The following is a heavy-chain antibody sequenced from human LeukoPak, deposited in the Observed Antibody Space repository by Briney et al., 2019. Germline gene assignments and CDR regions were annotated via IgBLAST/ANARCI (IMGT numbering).Heavy chain of an antibody. CDR3: ARGADTGYSSDS. CDR2: INSDARST. J-gene: IGHJ5*02. D-gene: IGHD6-19*01. CDR1: GFTFSNYW. V-gene: IGHV3-74*01. Sequence: PVGALRLSCAASGFTFSNYWMHWVRQAPGKGRVWVSRINSDARSTSYADSVKGRFTISRDNAKNTLYLQMNSLRAEDTAVYYCARGADTGYSSDSWGQGNLVTVSS.